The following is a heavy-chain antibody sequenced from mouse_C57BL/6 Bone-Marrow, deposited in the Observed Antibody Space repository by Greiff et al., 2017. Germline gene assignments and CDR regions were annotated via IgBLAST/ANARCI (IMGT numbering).Heavy chain of an antibody. CDR2: RDPEDGET. CDR1: GYNIKDYY. V-gene: IGHV14-2*01. D-gene: IGHD5-1*01. CDR3: SRWSTAGRFSF. Sequence: EVQLQQSGAELVKPGASVKLSCTASGYNIKDYYMHWVKQRTDQGLEWIGRRDPEDGETKYAPKFQGKAIITADTSSNTAYLQLRSRTSEDSAVYYFSRWSTAGRFSFWCQGTLVTVSA. J-gene: IGHJ3*01.